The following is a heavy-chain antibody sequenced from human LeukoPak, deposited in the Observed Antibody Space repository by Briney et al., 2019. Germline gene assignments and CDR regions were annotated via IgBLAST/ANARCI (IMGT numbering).Heavy chain of an antibody. D-gene: IGHD6-13*01. Sequence: ASVKVSCKASGGTFSSYAISWVRQAPGQGLEWMGGIIPIFGTANYAQKFQGRVTITADESTSTAYMELSSLRSDDTAVYYCASPIAAAGTGEAFDIWGQGTMVTVSS. J-gene: IGHJ3*02. V-gene: IGHV1-69*13. CDR1: GGTFSSYA. CDR3: ASPIAAAGTGEAFDI. CDR2: IIPIFGTA.